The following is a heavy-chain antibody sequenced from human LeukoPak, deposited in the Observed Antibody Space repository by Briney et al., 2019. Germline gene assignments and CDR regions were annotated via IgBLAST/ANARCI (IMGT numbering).Heavy chain of an antibody. J-gene: IGHJ3*02. CDR3: ARHAFRDGYNFAFDI. CDR1: GVSISSYY. D-gene: IGHD5-24*01. CDR2: IYTSGST. Sequence: PSETLSLTCTVSGVSISSYYWSWIRQPPGKGLERIGYIYTSGSTNYNPSLKSRVTISVDTSKNQFSLKLSSVTAADTAVYYCARHAFRDGYNFAFDIWGQGTMVTVSS. V-gene: IGHV4-4*09.